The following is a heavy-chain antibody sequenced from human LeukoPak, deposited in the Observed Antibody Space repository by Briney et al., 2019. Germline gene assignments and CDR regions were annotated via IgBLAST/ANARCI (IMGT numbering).Heavy chain of an antibody. V-gene: IGHV1-69*13. CDR3: ARGIEDTAMVCD. D-gene: IGHD5-18*01. CDR1: GGTFSSYA. CDR2: IIPIFGTA. Sequence: ASVKVSCKASGGTFSSYAISWVRQAPGQGLEWMGGIIPIFGTANYAQKFQGRVTITADESTSTAYMELSSLRSEDTAVYYCARGIEDTAMVCDWGQGTLVTVSS. J-gene: IGHJ4*02.